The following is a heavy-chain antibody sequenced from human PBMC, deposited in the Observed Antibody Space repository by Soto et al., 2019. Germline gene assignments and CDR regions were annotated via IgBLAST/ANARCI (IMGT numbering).Heavy chain of an antibody. Sequence: PSETLSLTCGVSGGSLSGATYSWNWIRQPPGKGLEWIGYIFRSGTTYDNPSLKSRVTISIAVSKSQFSLSLRSLTAADTAVYYCARSREFDYWSQGTLVTVSS. V-gene: IGHV4-30-2*01. J-gene: IGHJ4*02. CDR2: IFRSGTT. CDR1: GGSLSGATYS. CDR3: ARSREFDY.